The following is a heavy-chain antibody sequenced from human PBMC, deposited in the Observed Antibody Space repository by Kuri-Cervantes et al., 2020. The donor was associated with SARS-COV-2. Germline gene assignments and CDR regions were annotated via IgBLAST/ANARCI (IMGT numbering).Heavy chain of an antibody. Sequence: GESLKISCAASGFSFSSYAMSWVRQAPGKGLEWVSVTSGSGTGAYYADSVKGRFTISRDNSKNTLYLQMNSLRAEDTAVYFCAKDPTATTEYYYAMDVWGQGTTVTVSS. V-gene: IGHV3-23*01. D-gene: IGHD1-7*01. CDR2: TSGSGTGA. J-gene: IGHJ6*02. CDR3: AKDPTATTEYYYAMDV. CDR1: GFSFSSYA.